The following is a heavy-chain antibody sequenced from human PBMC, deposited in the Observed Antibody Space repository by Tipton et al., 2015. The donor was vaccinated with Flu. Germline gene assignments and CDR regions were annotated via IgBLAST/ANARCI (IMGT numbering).Heavy chain of an antibody. J-gene: IGHJ4*02. V-gene: IGHV3-21*04. CDR1: GFTFSSYS. CDR3: ARAVSVGIGYSTNGVCSVYFDY. CDR2: ISSSSSYI. Sequence: SLRLSCAASGFTFSSYSMNWVRQAPGKGLEWVSSISSSSSYIYYADSVKGRFTISRDNAKNSLYLQMNSLRAEDTAVYYCARAVSVGIGYSTNGVCSVYFDYWGQGTLVTVSS. D-gene: IGHD2-8*01.